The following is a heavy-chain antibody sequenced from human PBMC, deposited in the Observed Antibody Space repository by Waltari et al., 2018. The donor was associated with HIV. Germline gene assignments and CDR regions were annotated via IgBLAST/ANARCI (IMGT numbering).Heavy chain of an antibody. CDR3: AKVKPDYGDYLYYFDY. D-gene: IGHD4-17*01. J-gene: IGHJ4*02. CDR1: GFTSRGMN. Sequence: QVQLVESGGGVLHPGRSLRLSFAAAGFTSRGMNMLWVRQAPGKGVEWVAVISYEGGNKYYADSVKGRFTISRDNSKNTLNLQMNSLRAEDTAVYYCAKVKPDYGDYLYYFDYWGQGTLATVSS. CDR2: ISYEGGNK. V-gene: IGHV3-30*18.